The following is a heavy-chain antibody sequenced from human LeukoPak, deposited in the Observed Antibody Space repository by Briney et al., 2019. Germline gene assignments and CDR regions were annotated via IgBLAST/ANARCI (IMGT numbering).Heavy chain of an antibody. V-gene: IGHV4-34*01. J-gene: IGHJ4*02. CDR1: GGSFSGYY. Sequence: SETLSLTYAVYGGSFSGYYWSWIRQPPGKGLEWIGEINHSGSTNDNPSLKSRVTISVDTSKNQFSLKLSSVTAADTAVYYCATRGHYYDSSGYSVTRLFYFDYWGQGTLVTVSS. CDR3: ATRGHYYDSSGYSVTRLFYFDY. CDR2: INHSGST. D-gene: IGHD3-22*01.